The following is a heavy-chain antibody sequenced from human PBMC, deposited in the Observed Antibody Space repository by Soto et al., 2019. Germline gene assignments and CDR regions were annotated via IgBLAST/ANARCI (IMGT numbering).Heavy chain of an antibody. D-gene: IGHD6-6*01. J-gene: IGHJ6*02. Sequence: GESLQISCQGSGYSFASYWLAWVRQKTWKYLQWMGMIYSGDADTRYSPSFQGQVTISADKSLRTAYLQWTSLKASDTALYYCARTRSFTLGFFYDGMDVWGQGTTVTVSS. CDR1: GYSFASYW. V-gene: IGHV5-51*01. CDR3: ARTRSFTLGFFYDGMDV. CDR2: IYSGDADT.